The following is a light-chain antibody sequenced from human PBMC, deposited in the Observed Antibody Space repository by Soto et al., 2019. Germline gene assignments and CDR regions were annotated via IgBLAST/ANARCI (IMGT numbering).Light chain of an antibody. CDR1: ENVSNNY. J-gene: IGKJ2*01. CDR2: GSS. V-gene: IGKV3-20*01. CDR3: EQYGSSPPYT. Sequence: EVVLTQSPGTLSLSPGERATLSCRASENVSNNYLAWYQQKPDQAPRLLIFGSSDRAAGIPDRFSGSGSGTDFTLTISRPEPEDFAVYYCEQYGSSPPYTFGQGTKLEIK.